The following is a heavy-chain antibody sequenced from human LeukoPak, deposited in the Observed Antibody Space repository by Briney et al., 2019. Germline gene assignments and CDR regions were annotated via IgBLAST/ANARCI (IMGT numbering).Heavy chain of an antibody. CDR2: IKEDGSAT. J-gene: IGHJ4*02. D-gene: IGHD3-22*01. V-gene: IGHV3-7*01. Sequence: GGSLRLSCAASGFTFSSYAMSWVRQAPGKGLEWLANIKEDGSATYYVDSVKGRFTISRDNGKNSLYLQMNSLRAGDTAVYYCARDAKYNFDSSGYHWGQGTQVTVSS. CDR1: GFTFSSYA. CDR3: ARDAKYNFDSSGYH.